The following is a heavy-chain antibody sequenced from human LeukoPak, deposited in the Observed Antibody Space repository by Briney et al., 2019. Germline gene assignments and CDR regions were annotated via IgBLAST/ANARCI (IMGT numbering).Heavy chain of an antibody. V-gene: IGHV3-20*01. Sequence: GGSLRLSCAASGFTVSSNYMSWVRQAPGKGLEWVSGINWNGGSTGYADSVKGRFTISRDNAKNSLYLQLNSLRAEDTALYHCARSAYCSGGSCLFDYWGQGTLVTVSS. CDR2: INWNGGST. J-gene: IGHJ4*02. D-gene: IGHD2-15*01. CDR3: ARSAYCSGGSCLFDY. CDR1: GFTVSSNY.